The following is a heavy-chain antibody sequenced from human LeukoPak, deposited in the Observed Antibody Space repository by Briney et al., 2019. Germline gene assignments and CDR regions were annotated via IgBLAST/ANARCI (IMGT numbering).Heavy chain of an antibody. Sequence: PGGSLRLSCAASGFTFSSYGMHWVRQAPGKGLEWVAVISYDGSNKYYADSVKGRFTISRDNSKNTLYLQMDSLRVEDTVVYYCAKTSPGYTYGLLDYWGQGTLVTVSS. CDR2: ISYDGSNK. D-gene: IGHD5-18*01. J-gene: IGHJ4*02. CDR3: AKTSPGYTYGLLDY. CDR1: GFTFSSYG. V-gene: IGHV3-30*18.